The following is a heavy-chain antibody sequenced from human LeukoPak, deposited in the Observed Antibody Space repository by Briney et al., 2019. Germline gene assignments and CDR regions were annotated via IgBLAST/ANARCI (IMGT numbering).Heavy chain of an antibody. V-gene: IGHV1-69*13. Sequence: ASVKVSCKASGGTFSNFAINWVRQAPGQGLEWMGGIIPIFGTPRYAQNFEGRVTTTADESTSTAYMELISLTSEDTAVYYCAVYYDSSGYGTAVDIWGQGTMVTVSS. CDR2: IIPIFGTP. CDR1: GGTFSNFA. D-gene: IGHD3-22*01. J-gene: IGHJ3*02. CDR3: AVYYDSSGYGTAVDI.